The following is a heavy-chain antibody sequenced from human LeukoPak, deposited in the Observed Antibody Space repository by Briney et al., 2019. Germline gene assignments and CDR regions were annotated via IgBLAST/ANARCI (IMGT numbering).Heavy chain of an antibody. CDR3: TRDLPVPSLVRGIIIYGLIDY. D-gene: IGHD3-10*01. J-gene: IGHJ4*02. CDR1: GFTFSSIS. V-gene: IGHV3-21*06. CDR2: ISPDGETT. Sequence: GGSLRLSCEASGFTFSSISMTWVRQAPGKGLEWVSPISPDGETTYHADSVKGRFTTSRDNAKSSLYLQMNSLRAEDTALYYCTRDLPVPSLVRGIIIYGLIDYWGQGTLVAVSS.